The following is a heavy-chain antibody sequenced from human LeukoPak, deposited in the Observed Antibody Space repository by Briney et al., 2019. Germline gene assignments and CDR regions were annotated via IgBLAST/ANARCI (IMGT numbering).Heavy chain of an antibody. CDR3: AKAFPLCSGGSCLYYFDY. CDR1: GFTFDDYA. V-gene: IGHV3-9*01. J-gene: IGHJ4*02. CDR2: ISWNSGSI. D-gene: IGHD2-15*01. Sequence: PGRSLRLSCAASGFTFDDYAMHWVRQAPGKGLEWVSGISWNSGSIGYADSVKGRFTISRDNAKNSLYLQMNSLRAEDTAVYYCAKAFPLCSGGSCLYYFDYWGQGTLVTVSS.